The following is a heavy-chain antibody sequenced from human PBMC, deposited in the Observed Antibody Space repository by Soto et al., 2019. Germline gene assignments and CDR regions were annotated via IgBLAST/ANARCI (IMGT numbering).Heavy chain of an antibody. CDR2: ISGSGGST. J-gene: IGHJ4*02. Sequence: EVQLLESGGGLVQPGGSLRLSCAASGFTLSSYAMSWVRQAPGKGLEWVSAISGSGGSTYYADSVKGRFTISRDNSKNTLYLQMNSLRAEDTAVYYCACYDSSGYYYVLWYWGQGTLVTVSS. CDR3: ACYDSSGYYYVLWY. CDR1: GFTLSSYA. V-gene: IGHV3-23*01. D-gene: IGHD3-22*01.